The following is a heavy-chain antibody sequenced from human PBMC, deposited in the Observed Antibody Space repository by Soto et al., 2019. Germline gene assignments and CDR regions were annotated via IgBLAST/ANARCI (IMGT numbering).Heavy chain of an antibody. CDR1: GFTFSSYG. CDR3: ANGKVRVRYSYGMDV. CDR2: ISYDGSNK. V-gene: IGHV3-30*18. Sequence: PGGSLRLSCAASGFTFSSYGMHWVRQAPGKGLEWVAVISYDGSNKYYADSVKGRFTISRDNSKNTLYLQMNSLRGDDTAVYYCANGKVRVRYSYGMDVWGQASTVTSP. J-gene: IGHJ6*02. D-gene: IGHD2-21*01.